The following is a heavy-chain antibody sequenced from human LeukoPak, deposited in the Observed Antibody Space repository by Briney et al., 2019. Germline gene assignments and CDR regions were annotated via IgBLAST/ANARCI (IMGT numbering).Heavy chain of an antibody. CDR2: ISGSGGTT. J-gene: IGHJ4*02. Sequence: GGSLRLSCAASGFTFSSYAMSWVRQAPGKGLEWVSAISGSGGTTYYADSVKGRFTISRDNSKDTLYLQVNSLRAEDTAVYYCAKYNYDFWSGYPHYFDYWGQGTLVTVSS. V-gene: IGHV3-23*01. CDR1: GFTFSSYA. CDR3: AKYNYDFWSGYPHYFDY. D-gene: IGHD3-3*01.